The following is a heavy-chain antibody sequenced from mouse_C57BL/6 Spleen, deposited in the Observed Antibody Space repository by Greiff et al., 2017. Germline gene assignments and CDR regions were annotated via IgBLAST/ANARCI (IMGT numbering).Heavy chain of an antibody. J-gene: IGHJ2*01. CDR3: ARHSYGSSYFDY. CDR1: GFTFSSYA. CDR2: ISDGGSYT. D-gene: IGHD1-1*01. V-gene: IGHV5-4*03. Sequence: EVMLVESGGGLVKPGGSLKLSCAASGFTFSSYAMSWVRQTPEKRLEWVATISDGGSYTYYPDNVKGRFTISRDNAKNNLYLQMSHLKSEDTAMYYCARHSYGSSYFDYWGQGTTLTVSS.